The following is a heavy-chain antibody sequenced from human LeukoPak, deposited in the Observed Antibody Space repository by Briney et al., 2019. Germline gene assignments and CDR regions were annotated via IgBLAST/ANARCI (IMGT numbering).Heavy chain of an antibody. CDR2: LSHDGRDN. V-gene: IGHV3-33*05. CDR1: GFTFATYG. D-gene: IGHD2-15*01. J-gene: IGHJ3*02. Sequence: GGSLRLSCAASGFTFATYGMHWVRQAPGKGLEGVAGLSHDGRDNYYAGSVKGRFTISKDNSKNTLFLQINTPRVEDTAVYYCAKDRVAATRLAAFDIWGQGTMVTVSS. CDR3: AKDRVAATRLAAFDI.